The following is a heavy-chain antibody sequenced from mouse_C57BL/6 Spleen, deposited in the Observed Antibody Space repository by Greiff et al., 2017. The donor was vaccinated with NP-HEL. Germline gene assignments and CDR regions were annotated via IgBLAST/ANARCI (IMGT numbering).Heavy chain of an antibody. CDR3: AIPYYGSSVGAMDY. V-gene: IGHV1-59*01. CDR1: GYTFTSYW. Sequence: QVQLQQPGAELVRPGTSVKLSCKASGYTFTSYWMHWVKQRPGQGLEWIGVIDPSDSYTNYNQKFKGKATLTVDTSSSTAYMQLSSLTSEDSAVYYCAIPYYGSSVGAMDYWGQGTSVTVSS. D-gene: IGHD1-1*01. CDR2: IDPSDSYT. J-gene: IGHJ4*01.